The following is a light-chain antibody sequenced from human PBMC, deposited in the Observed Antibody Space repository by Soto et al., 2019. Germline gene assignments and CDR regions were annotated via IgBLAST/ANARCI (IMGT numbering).Light chain of an antibody. Sequence: EIVLTQSPGTLSLSPGERATLSCRASQRVSSAYLAWYQQRPGQAPRLLIYGASSRATGIPDRFSGSWSGTDFTLTVSRLEPEDFAVYYCQKYHSSSMYTFGQGTKLEIK. CDR2: GAS. J-gene: IGKJ2*01. CDR1: QRVSSAY. CDR3: QKYHSSSMYT. V-gene: IGKV3-20*01.